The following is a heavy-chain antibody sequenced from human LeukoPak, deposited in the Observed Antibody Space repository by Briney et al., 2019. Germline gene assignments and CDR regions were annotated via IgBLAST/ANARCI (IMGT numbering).Heavy chain of an antibody. CDR3: ARVATGSYDWFDP. V-gene: IGHV3-74*01. D-gene: IGHD3-10*01. Sequence: GGSLRLSCAAPGFTLNGYWMHWVRQAPGKGLVWVSRIDSDGSTTSYADSVKGRFTISRDNSKNTLYLQMNSLRAEDTAVYFCARVATGSYDWFDPWGQGTLVTVSS. CDR1: GFTLNGYW. J-gene: IGHJ5*02. CDR2: IDSDGSTT.